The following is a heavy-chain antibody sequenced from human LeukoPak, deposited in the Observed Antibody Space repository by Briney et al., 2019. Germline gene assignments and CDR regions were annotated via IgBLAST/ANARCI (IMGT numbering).Heavy chain of an antibody. J-gene: IGHJ3*01. CDR2: IIPILGIA. D-gene: IGHD3-22*01. CDR1: GGTFSSYA. V-gene: IGHV1-69*04. Sequence: SVKVSCKASGGTFSSYAISWVRQAPGQGLEWMGRIIPILGIANYAQKFQGRVTITADKSTSTAYMELSSLRSDDTAVYYCARPLTHYYDSSGRYGFGVWGQGTLVIVSS. CDR3: ARPLTHYYDSSGRYGFGV.